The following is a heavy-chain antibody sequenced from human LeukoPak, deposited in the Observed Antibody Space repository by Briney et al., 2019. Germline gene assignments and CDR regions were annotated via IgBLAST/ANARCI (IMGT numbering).Heavy chain of an antibody. J-gene: IGHJ4*02. Sequence: GESLKISCKASGFSFITHWIAWVRQTPGKGLEWMGIIYPGDSDTKYSPSFQGQVTISADKSISTAYLQWSSLKASDTAMYYCAKGAGGSGSYYPYFWGQGTLVTVSS. CDR1: GFSFITHW. D-gene: IGHD3-10*01. CDR3: AKGAGGSGSYYPYF. CDR2: IYPGDSDT. V-gene: IGHV5-51*01.